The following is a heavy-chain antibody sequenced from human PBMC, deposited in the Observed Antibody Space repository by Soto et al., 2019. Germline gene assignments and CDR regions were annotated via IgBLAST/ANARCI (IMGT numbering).Heavy chain of an antibody. Sequence: PSETLSLTCTVSGGSISSSSYYWGWIRQPPGKGLEWIGSIYYSGSTYYNPSLKSRVTISVDTSKNQFSLKLSSVTAADTAVYYCARRLVEGFGESYNWFDPWGQGTLVTVSS. CDR1: GGSISSSSYY. D-gene: IGHD3-10*01. CDR2: IYYSGST. V-gene: IGHV4-39*01. CDR3: ARRLVEGFGESYNWFDP. J-gene: IGHJ5*02.